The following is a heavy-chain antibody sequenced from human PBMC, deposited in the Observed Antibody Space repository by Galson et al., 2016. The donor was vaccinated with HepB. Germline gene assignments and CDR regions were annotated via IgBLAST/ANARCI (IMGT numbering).Heavy chain of an antibody. Sequence: SMRLSCAASGFTFRTYDVNWVRQAPGKGLGWISQISSSGVTINYADPVKGRLTISRDNAENSVSLQMNSLRVEDTAVYYCVRDLDYGTSVSWGQGTLVTVSS. V-gene: IGHV3-48*03. CDR2: ISSSGVTI. D-gene: IGHD4-17*01. CDR1: GFTFRTYD. J-gene: IGHJ4*02. CDR3: VRDLDYGTSVS.